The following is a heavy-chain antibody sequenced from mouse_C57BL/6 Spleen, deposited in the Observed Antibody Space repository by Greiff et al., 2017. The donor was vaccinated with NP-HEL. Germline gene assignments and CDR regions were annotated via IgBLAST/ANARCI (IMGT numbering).Heavy chain of an antibody. CDR3: ASKPEDYDDPYAMDY. V-gene: IGHV1-82*01. J-gene: IGHJ4*01. CDR2: IYPGDGDT. CDR1: GYAFSSSW. D-gene: IGHD2-4*01. Sequence: QVQLQQSGPELVKPGASVKISCKASGYAFSSSWMNWVKQRPGKGLEWIGRIYPGDGDTNYNGKFKGKATLTADKSSSTAYMQLSSLTSEDSAVYFCASKPEDYDDPYAMDYWGQGTSVTVSS.